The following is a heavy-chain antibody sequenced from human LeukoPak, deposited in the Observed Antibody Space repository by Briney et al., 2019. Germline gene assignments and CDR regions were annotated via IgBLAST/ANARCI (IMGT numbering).Heavy chain of an antibody. CDR3: AKGGCSSTTCYLANP. CDR2: ISYDGTIR. CDR1: GLTFSSYG. J-gene: IGHJ5*02. V-gene: IGHV3-30*18. Sequence: GGSLRLSCAASGLTFSSYGMHWVRQAPGKGLEWVAVISYDGTIRNYADSVKGRFTISRDNSKDTLYLQMNSLTAEDTALYYCAKGGCSSTTCYLANPWGQGTLVTVSS. D-gene: IGHD2-2*01.